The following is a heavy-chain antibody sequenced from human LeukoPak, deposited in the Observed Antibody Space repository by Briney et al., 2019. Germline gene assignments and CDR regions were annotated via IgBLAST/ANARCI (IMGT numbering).Heavy chain of an antibody. CDR3: VRGGGCSGSPMRYGTDV. D-gene: IGHD6-19*01. CDR1: GFTFDDYA. CDR2: ISWNSGSI. J-gene: IGHJ6*02. V-gene: IGHV3-9*01. Sequence: GGSLRLSCAASGFTFDDYAMHWVRQAPGKGLEWVSGISWNSGSIGYADSVQGRFTISRDNAKNILFLQMNSLRAEDTAVYYCVRGGGCSGSPMRYGTDVWGQGTTVTVSS.